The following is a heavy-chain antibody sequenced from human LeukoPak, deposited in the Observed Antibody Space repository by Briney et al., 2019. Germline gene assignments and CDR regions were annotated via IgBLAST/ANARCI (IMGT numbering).Heavy chain of an antibody. Sequence: SVKVSCKASGGTFISYAISRVRQAPGQGLEWMGGIIPIFGTANYAQKFQGRVTITADESTSTAYMELSSLRSEDTAVYYCARDHSGSLNDAFDIWGQGTMVTVSS. V-gene: IGHV1-69*13. CDR2: IIPIFGTA. J-gene: IGHJ3*02. CDR3: ARDHSGSLNDAFDI. CDR1: GGTFISYA. D-gene: IGHD1-26*01.